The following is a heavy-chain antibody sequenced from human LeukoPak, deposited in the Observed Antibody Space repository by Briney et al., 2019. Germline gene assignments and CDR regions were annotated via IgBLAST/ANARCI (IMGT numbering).Heavy chain of an antibody. V-gene: IGHV1-18*01. CDR3: ARAFWVRHSAPAPKDL. J-gene: IGHJ5*02. CDR1: GYPFSNYG. Sequence: ASVKVSCKASGYPFSNYGISWVRQAPGQGLEWMGRISSYSGKTKYAQRFQGRVIMTTDPSTSTAYMELRSLRSDDTAVFYCARAFWVRHSAPAPKDLWGQGTLVTVSS. CDR2: ISSYSGKT. D-gene: IGHD2-2*01.